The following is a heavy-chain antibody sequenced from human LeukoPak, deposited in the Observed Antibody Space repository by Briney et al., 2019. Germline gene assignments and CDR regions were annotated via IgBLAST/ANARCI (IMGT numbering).Heavy chain of an antibody. V-gene: IGHV1-18*01. Sequence: ASVKVSCKASGYTFTSYGISWVRQAPGQGLEWMGWISAYNGNTNYAQKLQGRVTMTTDTSTSTAYMELRSLRSDDTAVYYCARAEYSYGSTDDAFDIWGQGTMVTVSS. J-gene: IGHJ3*02. CDR2: ISAYNGNT. CDR1: GYTFTSYG. CDR3: ARAEYSYGSTDDAFDI. D-gene: IGHD5-18*01.